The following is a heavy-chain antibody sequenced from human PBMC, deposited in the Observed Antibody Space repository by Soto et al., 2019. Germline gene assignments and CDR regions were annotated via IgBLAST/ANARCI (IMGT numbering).Heavy chain of an antibody. CDR1: GYTFTSYY. J-gene: IGHJ4*02. D-gene: IGHD3-3*01. CDR3: ARVHHNFWSGYSRPFDY. CDR2: INPSGGST. Sequence: GASVKVSCKASGYTFTSYYMHWMRQAPGQGLEWMGIINPSGGSTSYAQKFQGRVTMTRDTSTSTVYMELSSLRSEDTAVYYCARVHHNFWSGYSRPFDYWGQGTLVTVSS. V-gene: IGHV1-46*01.